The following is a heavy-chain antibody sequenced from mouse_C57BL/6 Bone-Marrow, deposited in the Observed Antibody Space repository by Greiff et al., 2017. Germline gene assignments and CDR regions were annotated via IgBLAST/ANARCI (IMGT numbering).Heavy chain of an antibody. J-gene: IGHJ2*01. CDR2: INSDGGST. CDR1: EYEFPSHD. D-gene: IGHD1-1*01. CDR3: ERIYYYGSRTQLRRVY. Sequence: EVTLVESGGGLVQPGESLKLSCESNEYEFPSHDMSWVRTTPEKRLELVAAINSDGGSTYYPDTMERRFIISRDNTKTTLYLQMSSLRSEDTALYYCERIYYYGSRTQLRRVYWGQGTTLTVSS. V-gene: IGHV5-2*01.